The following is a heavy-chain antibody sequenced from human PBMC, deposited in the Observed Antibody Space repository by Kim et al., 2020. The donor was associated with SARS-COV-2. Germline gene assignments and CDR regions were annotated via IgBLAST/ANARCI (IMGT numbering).Heavy chain of an antibody. CDR3: TRVSSGVDY. CDR2: IRSQADSYTT. V-gene: IGHV3-72*01. D-gene: IGHD2-8*02. CDR1: GFSFNDYA. Sequence: GGSLRLSCAASGFSFNDYAIDWVRQAPGKGLEWVARIRSQADSYTTDYAASGKGRFTISGDDSKNSLDLQMNVLKTEETSLYYCTRVSSGVDYWGQGTLVTVSS. J-gene: IGHJ4*02.